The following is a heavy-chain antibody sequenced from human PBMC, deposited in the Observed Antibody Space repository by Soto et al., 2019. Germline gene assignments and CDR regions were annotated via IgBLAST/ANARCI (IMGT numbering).Heavy chain of an antibody. CDR3: ARGIGEYQLLSRWFDP. Sequence: QVQLQESGPGLVKPSGTLSLTCAVSGGSISSSNWWSWSARPPGKGLGGIGEIYLRGGTNYNPSLKSRVTKSVDKSKNQFSLKLSSVTAADTAVYYCARGIGEYQLLSRWFDPWGQGTLVTVSS. CDR2: IYLRGGT. CDR1: GGSISSSNW. D-gene: IGHD2-2*01. V-gene: IGHV4-4*02. J-gene: IGHJ5*02.